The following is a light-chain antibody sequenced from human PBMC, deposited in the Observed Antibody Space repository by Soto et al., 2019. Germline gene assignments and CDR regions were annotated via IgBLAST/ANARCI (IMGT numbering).Light chain of an antibody. V-gene: IGLV1-44*01. CDR2: SNN. CDR1: SSNIGSNT. CDR3: AAWDDSLNGS. J-gene: IGLJ2*01. Sequence: QSVLTQPPSASGTPGQRVTISCSGSSSNIGSNTVNWYQQLPGTAPKLLIYSNNQRPSGVPDRFSGSKSGTSASLAISGLQSEDEADYYCAAWDDSLNGSFGGGTMVTVL.